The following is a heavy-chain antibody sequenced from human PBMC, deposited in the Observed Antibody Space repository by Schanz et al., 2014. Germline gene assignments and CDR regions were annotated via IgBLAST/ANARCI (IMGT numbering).Heavy chain of an antibody. D-gene: IGHD2-2*03. V-gene: IGHV3-7*05. CDR1: GFTFSSDW. J-gene: IGHJ4*02. CDR3: ARAGYCTSRRCTLFVSDY. Sequence: EVQLLESGGGLIQPGGSLRLSCTASGFTFSSDWMSWVRQAPGKGLEWVANIKEDGSVKDYVDSVKGRFTISRDNAKNSLYLQMTSLTAEDTAVYYCARAGYCTSRRCTLFVSDYWGQGTLVTVSS. CDR2: IKEDGSVK.